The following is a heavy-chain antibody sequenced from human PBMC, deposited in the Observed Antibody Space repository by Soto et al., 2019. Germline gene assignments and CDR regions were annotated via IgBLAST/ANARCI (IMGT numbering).Heavy chain of an antibody. Sequence: QVQLVQSGAEVKKPGSSVKVSCKASGGTFSSYAISWVRQAPGQGLEWMGGIIPIFGTANYAQKFQGRVTITADESXXTXYXXLSSLRSEDTAVYYCARDGHYDILTGPYYYYGMDVWGQGTTVTVSS. J-gene: IGHJ6*02. CDR3: ARDGHYDILTGPYYYYGMDV. D-gene: IGHD3-9*01. CDR1: GGTFSSYA. V-gene: IGHV1-69*12. CDR2: IIPIFGTA.